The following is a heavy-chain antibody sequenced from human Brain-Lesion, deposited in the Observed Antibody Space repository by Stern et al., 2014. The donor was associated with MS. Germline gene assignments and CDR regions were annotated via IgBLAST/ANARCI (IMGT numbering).Heavy chain of an antibody. J-gene: IGHJ4*02. V-gene: IGHV4-61*02. D-gene: IGHD5-18*01. CDR2: IYASGST. Sequence: VQLVESGPGLVKPSQTLSLTCSVSGGSISSGSYYWNWIRQPAGKGLEWIGRIYASGSTNYSPSLKSRVFISGDPSKNQFSRKLSSVTAADAAMYYCVRETGGYTYGDTDFFDFWGQGTLVTVSS. CDR3: VRETGGYTYGDTDFFDF. CDR1: GGSISSGSYY.